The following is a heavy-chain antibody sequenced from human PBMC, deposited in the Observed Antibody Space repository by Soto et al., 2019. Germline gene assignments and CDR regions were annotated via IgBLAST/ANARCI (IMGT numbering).Heavy chain of an antibody. CDR3: ANSKGDIVVVPAAKTGLSFDY. V-gene: IGHV3-23*01. CDR2: IRGSGGST. D-gene: IGHD2-2*01. Sequence: EVQLLESGGGLVQPGGSLRLSCAASGFTFSSKAMTWVAQAPGKGLGWVQAIRGSGGSTYYADSVKGRFTISRDNSKNTLYLQMNSLRAEDTAVYYCANSKGDIVVVPAAKTGLSFDYWGQGTLVTVSS. CDR1: GFTFSSKA. J-gene: IGHJ4*02.